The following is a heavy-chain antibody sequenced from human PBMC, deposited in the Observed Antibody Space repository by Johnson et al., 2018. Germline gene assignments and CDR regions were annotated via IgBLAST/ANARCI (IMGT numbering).Heavy chain of an antibody. J-gene: IGHJ5*02. CDR1: GFTLSSYS. CDR3: ARQPTGGCTNGVCSRRWFDP. Sequence: EVQLVETGGGLVKPGWSLRLSCAASGFTLSSYSMNWVRQAPGRGLEWVSSISSSRGYIYDADSVKGRFTISRDDAKNSLYLQMNSLRDEDTAVYYCARQPTGGCTNGVCSRRWFDPWGQGALVTVSS. CDR2: ISSSRGYI. D-gene: IGHD2-8*01. V-gene: IGHV3-21*01.